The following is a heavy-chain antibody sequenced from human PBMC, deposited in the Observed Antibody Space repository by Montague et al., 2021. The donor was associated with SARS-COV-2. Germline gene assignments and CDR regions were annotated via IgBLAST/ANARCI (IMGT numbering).Heavy chain of an antibody. Sequence: TLSLTCTVSGGSISTGNYYWGWIRQPAGKGLEWIGRIYTSGSTNYNPSLKSRVTISVDTSKNQFSLKLISVTAADTAVYYCARDVRYGILTRYYKEGMDDWGQGTPVTVSS. D-gene: IGHD3-9*01. CDR2: IYTSGST. J-gene: IGHJ4*02. V-gene: IGHV4-61*02. CDR3: ARDVRYGILTRYYKEGMDD. CDR1: GGSISTGNYY.